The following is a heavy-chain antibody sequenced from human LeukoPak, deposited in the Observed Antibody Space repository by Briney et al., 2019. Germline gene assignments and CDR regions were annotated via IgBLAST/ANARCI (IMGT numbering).Heavy chain of an antibody. D-gene: IGHD1-26*01. J-gene: IGHJ4*02. Sequence: GGSLRLSCAASGFTFSSYAMSWVRQAPGKGLEWVANIKQDGSEKYYVDSVKGRFTISRDNAKNSLYLQMNSLRAEDTAVYYCARGLVGAPLRYWGQGTLVTVSS. CDR2: IKQDGSEK. V-gene: IGHV3-7*01. CDR1: GFTFSSYA. CDR3: ARGLVGAPLRY.